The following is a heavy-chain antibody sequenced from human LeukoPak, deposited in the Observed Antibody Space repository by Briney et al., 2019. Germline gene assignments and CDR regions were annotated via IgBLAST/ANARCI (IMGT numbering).Heavy chain of an antibody. Sequence: ASVKVSSKASGYTFTRYGISSVRQVPGHELEWMGWISPYNGNTNHAHKLQGRVTMTTDTSTSTDSMELRSLRSDDTAVYYCAREKRRDGYNYPSDYWGQGTLVTVSS. CDR1: GYTFTRYG. J-gene: IGHJ4*02. V-gene: IGHV1-18*01. CDR2: ISPYNGNT. CDR3: AREKRRDGYNYPSDY. D-gene: IGHD5-24*01.